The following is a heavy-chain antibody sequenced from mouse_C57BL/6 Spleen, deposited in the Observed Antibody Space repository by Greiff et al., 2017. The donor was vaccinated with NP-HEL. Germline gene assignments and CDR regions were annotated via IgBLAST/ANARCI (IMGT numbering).Heavy chain of an antibody. J-gene: IGHJ1*03. V-gene: IGHV1-82*01. D-gene: IGHD1-1*01. Sequence: QVQLQQSGPELVKPGASVKISCKASGYAFSSSWMNWVKQRPGQGLEWIGRLYPGDGDTNYNGKFKGKATLTADKSSSTAYMQLSSLTSEDSSVYFCAMEDTTVAWYFDVWGTGTTVTVSS. CDR1: GYAFSSSW. CDR2: LYPGDGDT. CDR3: AMEDTTVAWYFDV.